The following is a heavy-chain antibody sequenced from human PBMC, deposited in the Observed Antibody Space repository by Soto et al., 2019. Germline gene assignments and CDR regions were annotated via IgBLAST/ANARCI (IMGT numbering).Heavy chain of an antibody. CDR3: ARDSPYGSGRTNWFDP. D-gene: IGHD3-10*01. V-gene: IGHV3-23*01. Sequence: GGSLRLSCAASGFTFSSYAMSWVRQAPGKGLEWVSAISGSGGSTYYADSVKGRFTISRDNSKNTLYLQMNSLRAEDTAVYYCARDSPYGSGRTNWFDPWGQGTLVTVSS. CDR1: GFTFSSYA. J-gene: IGHJ5*02. CDR2: ISGSGGST.